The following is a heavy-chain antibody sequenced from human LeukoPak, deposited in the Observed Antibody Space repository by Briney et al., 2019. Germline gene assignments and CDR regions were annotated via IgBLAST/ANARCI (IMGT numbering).Heavy chain of an antibody. V-gene: IGHV3-30*02. D-gene: IGHD1-26*01. J-gene: IGHJ4*02. CDR1: GFTFSSYG. CDR2: IRYDGSNK. CDR3: AKDLRWELPTSYFDY. Sequence: GGSLRLSCAASGFTFSSYGMHWVRQAPGKGLEWVALIRYDGSNKYYGDSVKGRFTISRDNSKNTLYLQMNSLRAEDTAVYYCAKDLRWELPTSYFDYWGQGTLVTVSS.